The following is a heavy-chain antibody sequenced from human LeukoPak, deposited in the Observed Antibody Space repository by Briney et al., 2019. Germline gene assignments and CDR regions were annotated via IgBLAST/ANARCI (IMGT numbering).Heavy chain of an antibody. J-gene: IGHJ4*02. CDR1: GFTFDDYA. D-gene: IGHD2-15*01. Sequence: SGRSLRLSCAASGFTFDDYAMYWVRQSPGKGLEWVSGISWNSGSTGYADSVRGRFTISRDNAKKSLHLQMNSLRADDTAVYYCAKSVVVITFRFDDWGQGALVTVSS. V-gene: IGHV3-9*01. CDR2: ISWNSGST. CDR3: AKSVVVITFRFDD.